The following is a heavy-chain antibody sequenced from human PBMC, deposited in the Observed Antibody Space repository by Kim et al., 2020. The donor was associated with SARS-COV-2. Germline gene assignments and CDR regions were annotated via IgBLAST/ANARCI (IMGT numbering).Heavy chain of an antibody. V-gene: IGHV3-15*01. D-gene: IGHD6-13*01. Sequence: GGSLRLSCAASGFTFSNAWMSWVRQAPGKGLEWVGRIKSKTDGGTTDYAAPVKGIFTISRDDSKNTLYLQMNSLKTEDTAVYYCTTSCTYSSSWYGVWLATYYYYGMDVWGQGTTVTVSS. CDR3: TTSCTYSSSWYGVWLATYYYYGMDV. CDR1: GFTFSNAW. CDR2: IKSKTDGGTT. J-gene: IGHJ6*02.